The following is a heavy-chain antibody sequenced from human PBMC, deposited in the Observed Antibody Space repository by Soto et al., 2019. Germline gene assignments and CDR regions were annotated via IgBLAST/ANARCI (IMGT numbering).Heavy chain of an antibody. CDR3: AGSAVSPFGGLIGPFDY. CDR2: INAANGNT. Sequence: ASVKVSCKASGFTFTKNAIHWVRQAPGQRLEWMGWINAANGNTKYSQKFQGRVTIIRDTSAYTAYMELTSLRSEDTAVYYCAGSAVSPFGGLIGPFDYWGQGTLVTVSS. J-gene: IGHJ4*02. D-gene: IGHD3-16*02. CDR1: GFTFTKNA. V-gene: IGHV1-3*01.